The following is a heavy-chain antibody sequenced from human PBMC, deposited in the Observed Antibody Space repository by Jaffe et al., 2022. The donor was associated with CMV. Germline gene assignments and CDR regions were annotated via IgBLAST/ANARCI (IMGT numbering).Heavy chain of an antibody. CDR1: GFTVSSNY. CDR3: ARDPTTVTTGTGSDTDY. CDR2: IYSGGST. D-gene: IGHD4-17*01. J-gene: IGHJ4*02. Sequence: EVQLVESGGGLIQPGGSLRLSCAASGFTVSSNYMSWVRQAPGKGLEWVSVIYSGGSTYYADSVKGRFTISRDNSKNTLYLQMNSLRAEDTAVYYCARDPTTVTTGTGSDTDYWGQGTLVTVSS. V-gene: IGHV3-53*01.